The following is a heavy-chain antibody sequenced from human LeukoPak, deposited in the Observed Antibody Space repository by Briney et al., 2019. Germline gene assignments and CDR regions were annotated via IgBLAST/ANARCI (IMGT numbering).Heavy chain of an antibody. CDR1: DGSLSGYY. Sequence: PSETLSLTCAVYDGSLSGYYWTWIRQPPGKGLEWIGEIDHSGNTNHNPSLKSRVTISVDTSKNQFSLNLSSVTAADTAVYYCARVVAHFDYWGQGTLVTVSS. J-gene: IGHJ4*02. V-gene: IGHV4-34*01. CDR2: IDHSGNT. D-gene: IGHD2-15*01. CDR3: ARVVAHFDY.